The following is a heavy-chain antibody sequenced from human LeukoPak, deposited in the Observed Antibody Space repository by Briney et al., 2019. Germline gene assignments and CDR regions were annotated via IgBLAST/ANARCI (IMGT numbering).Heavy chain of an antibody. V-gene: IGHV3-21*01. D-gene: IGHD1-26*01. CDR3: ARDPYSGNYGNYYYYYMDV. J-gene: IGHJ6*03. CDR1: GFTFSSYS. CDR2: ISSGGIHI. Sequence: PGGSLRLSCAASGFTFSSYSMNWVRQAPGKGLEWVSSISSGGIHIYYADSVKGRFTISRDNAKNSLYLQMNSLGPEDTAVYYCARDPYSGNYGNYYYYYMDVWGKGTTVTISS.